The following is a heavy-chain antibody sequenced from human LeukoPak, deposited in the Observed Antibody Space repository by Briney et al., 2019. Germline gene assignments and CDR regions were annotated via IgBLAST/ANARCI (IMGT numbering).Heavy chain of an antibody. Sequence: GGSLRLSCAASGSNFSSYAMSWVRQAPGKGLEWVSTISDHGGATYYVDSVKRRFIISRDNSKNTLYLQMDRLRAEDTALYYCAKGYGSGWYDNWFDSWGQGTLVTVSS. D-gene: IGHD6-19*01. V-gene: IGHV3-23*01. J-gene: IGHJ5*01. CDR3: AKGYGSGWYDNWFDS. CDR2: ISDHGGAT. CDR1: GSNFSSYA.